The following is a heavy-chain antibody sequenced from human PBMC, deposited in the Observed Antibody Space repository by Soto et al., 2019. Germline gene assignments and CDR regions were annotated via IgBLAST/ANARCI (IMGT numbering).Heavy chain of an antibody. CDR1: GYTFINYG. J-gene: IGHJ4*02. V-gene: IGHV1-18*01. CDR2: ISPYNGDT. D-gene: IGHD3-16*01. CDR3: ARGGGRDSRGLDY. Sequence: QVRLVQYGGEVKEPGASVKVSCKASGYTFINYGISWVRQAAGQGLEWVGWISPYNGDTNYGRKLKGRVTMTTDTSTGTAYLELRSLKSDDTAFYYCARGGGRDSRGLDYWGQGTQVTVSS.